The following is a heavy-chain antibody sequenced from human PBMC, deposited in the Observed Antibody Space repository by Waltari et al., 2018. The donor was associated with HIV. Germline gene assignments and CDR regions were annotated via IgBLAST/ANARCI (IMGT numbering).Heavy chain of an antibody. CDR3: ARTDFSENSDYYSQAFDL. J-gene: IGHJ3*01. V-gene: IGHV1-2*06. D-gene: IGHD2-21*02. Sequence: QEPLLQSGPKVKRPGASVWVSCLASGYTCLSYYMHWIRQAPGRGPDRLGRISPLAGGTNYVPQFQDRVRMNMTISVNTALLDFRGRSSGATAVYFCARTDFSENSDYYSQAFDLWGQGT. CDR2: ISPLAGGT. CDR1: GYTCLSYY.